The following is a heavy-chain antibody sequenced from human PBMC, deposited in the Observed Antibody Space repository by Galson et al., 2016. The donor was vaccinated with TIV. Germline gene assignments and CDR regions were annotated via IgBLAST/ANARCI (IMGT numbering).Heavy chain of an antibody. CDR3: SRAPDPSAQGDH. CDR1: GYNFIGYY. V-gene: IGHV1-2*02. CDR2: INPNSGVT. Sequence: SVKVSCKASGYNFIGYYIHWVRQAPGQGLEWMGWINPNSGVTTYAQKFQGGDAMTRDRSITTAYLDLSRLTSDDTAVYYCSRAPDPSAQGDHWGQGTLVSVSP. D-gene: IGHD3-10*01. J-gene: IGHJ4*02.